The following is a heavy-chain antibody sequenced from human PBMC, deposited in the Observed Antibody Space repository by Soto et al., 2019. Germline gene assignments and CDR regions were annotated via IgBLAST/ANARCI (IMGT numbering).Heavy chain of an antibody. J-gene: IGHJ4*02. CDR3: ARHWVGAAPVD. CDR1: GGSISSYY. CDR2: IYYSGST. D-gene: IGHD6-13*01. V-gene: IGHV4-59*01. Sequence: QVQLQESGPGLVKPSETLSLTCTVYGGSISSYYWSWIRQPPGKGLEWIGYIYYSGSTNYNHSLKSRVTISVDTSKNQFTLKLSTVTAADTAVYYCARHWVGAAPVDRGKGTLITVSS.